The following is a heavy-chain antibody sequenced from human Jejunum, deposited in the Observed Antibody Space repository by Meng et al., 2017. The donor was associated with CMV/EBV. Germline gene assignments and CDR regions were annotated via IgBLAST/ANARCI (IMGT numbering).Heavy chain of an antibody. V-gene: IGHV4-59*01. D-gene: IGHD6-19*01. CDR2: IYYSGNT. CDR1: GGPISSYY. CDR3: ARDGVGSTGWFDLDY. Sequence: SGGPISSYYWSWIRQPPGKGLEWIGYIYYSGNTNYTSSLKSRVTISVDTSKNQFFLKLRSVTAADTAVYFCARDGVGSTGWFDLDYWGRGTLVTVSS. J-gene: IGHJ4*02.